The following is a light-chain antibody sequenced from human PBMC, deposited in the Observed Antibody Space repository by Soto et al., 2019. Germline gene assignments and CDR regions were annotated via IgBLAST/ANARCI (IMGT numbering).Light chain of an antibody. CDR3: QSYDTSLSGFYV. J-gene: IGLJ1*01. V-gene: IGLV1-40*01. CDR1: SSNVGSNYD. CDR2: GNI. Sequence: QSVLTQPPSASGTPGQRVTISCSGSSSNVGSNYDVHWYQQLPGTAPKLLIYGNINRPSGVPDRFSGSKSGTSASLAITGLQAEDEADYYCQSYDTSLSGFYVFGTGTNVTVL.